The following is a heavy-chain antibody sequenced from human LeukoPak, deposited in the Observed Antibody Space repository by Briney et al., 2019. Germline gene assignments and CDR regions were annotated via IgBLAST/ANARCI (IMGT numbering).Heavy chain of an antibody. CDR3: AREEIDSSGYYSGVDY. CDR1: GGSISSGGYY. J-gene: IGHJ4*02. D-gene: IGHD3-22*01. V-gene: IGHV4-31*03. Sequence: PSETLSLTCTVSGGSISSGGYYWSWIRQHPGKGLEWIGYIYYSGSTYYNPSLKSRVTISVDTSKNQFSLKLSSVTAADTAVYYCAREEIDSSGYYSGVDYWGQGTLVTVSS. CDR2: IYYSGST.